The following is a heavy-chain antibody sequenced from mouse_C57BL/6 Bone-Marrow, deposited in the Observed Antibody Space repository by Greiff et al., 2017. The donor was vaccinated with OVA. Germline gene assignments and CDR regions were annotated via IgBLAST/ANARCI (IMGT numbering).Heavy chain of an antibody. Sequence: QVQLKQSGPGLVAPSQSLSITCTVSGFSLTSYGVDWVRQSPGKGLEWLGVIWGVGSTNYNSALKSRLSISKDNSKSQFFLKMNILQTDDTAMYYCASRNRDDYAMDYWGQGTSVTVSS. V-gene: IGHV2-6*01. CDR1: GFSLTSYG. CDR2: IWGVGST. CDR3: ASRNRDDYAMDY. J-gene: IGHJ4*01. D-gene: IGHD2-1*01.